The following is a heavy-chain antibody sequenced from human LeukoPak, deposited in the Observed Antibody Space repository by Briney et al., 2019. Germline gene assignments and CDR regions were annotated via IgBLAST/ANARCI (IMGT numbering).Heavy chain of an antibody. D-gene: IGHD2-2*01. V-gene: IGHV4-38-2*02. CDR1: GYSISSGYY. CDR2: IYHSGST. Sequence: PSETLSLTCTVSGYSISSGYYRGWIRQPPGKGLEWIGSIYHSGSTYYNPSLKSRVTISVDTSKNQFSLKLSSVTAADTAVYYCARDFPPCSSTSCSDYWGQGTLVTVSS. J-gene: IGHJ4*02. CDR3: ARDFPPCSSTSCSDY.